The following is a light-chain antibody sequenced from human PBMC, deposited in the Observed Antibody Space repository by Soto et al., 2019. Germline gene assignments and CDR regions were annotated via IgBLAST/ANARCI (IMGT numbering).Light chain of an antibody. J-gene: IGKJ1*01. CDR3: QQRSKFLWT. Sequence: EIVLTQSPATLSLSPGERATLSFRASQSVSNYLAWYQQKPGQAPRLLMYDTSNRPPGIPARFSGSGSGTDFTLTINSLEPEDFAVYFCQQRSKFLWTFGQGTKVEI. CDR2: DTS. CDR1: QSVSNY. V-gene: IGKV3-11*01.